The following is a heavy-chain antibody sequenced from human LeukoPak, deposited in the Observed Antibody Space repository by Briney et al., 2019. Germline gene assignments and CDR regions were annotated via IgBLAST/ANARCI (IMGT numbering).Heavy chain of an antibody. CDR1: GYTFTGYY. D-gene: IGHD6-6*01. V-gene: IGHV1-46*01. CDR3: ARDVAARRVDY. Sequence: AASVKVSCKASGYTFTGYYMHWVRQAPGQGLEWMGIINPSGGSTSYAQKFQGRVTMTRDTSTSTVYMELSSLRSEDTAVYYCARDVAARRVDYWGQGTLVTVSS. CDR2: INPSGGST. J-gene: IGHJ4*02.